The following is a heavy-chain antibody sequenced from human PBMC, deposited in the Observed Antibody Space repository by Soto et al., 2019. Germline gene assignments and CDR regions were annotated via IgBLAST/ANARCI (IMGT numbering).Heavy chain of an antibody. J-gene: IGHJ4*02. Sequence: GGSLRLSCAASGFTFSDYYMSWIRQAPGKGLEWVSYISSSSSYTNYADSVKGRFTISRDNAKNSLYLQMNSLRAEEPAVYYCAREGGGGGNPPPYYFDYWGQGTLVTVSS. CDR1: GFTFSDYY. CDR2: ISSSSSYT. CDR3: AREGGGGGNPPPYYFDY. V-gene: IGHV3-11*05. D-gene: IGHD2-15*01.